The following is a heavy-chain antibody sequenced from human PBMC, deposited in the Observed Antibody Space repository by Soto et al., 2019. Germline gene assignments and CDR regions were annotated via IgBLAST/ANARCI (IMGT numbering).Heavy chain of an antibody. V-gene: IGHV3-23*01. CDR1: GFTFITYA. D-gene: IGHD2-2*01. CDR2: ISGSGGST. CDR3: SKLPAAQSYFDF. Sequence: EVQLLDSGGGLVQPGGSLRLSCAASGFTFITYAMSWVRQAPGKGLEWVSIISGSGGSTYYPDSVKGRFTISRDTSKNTLYLQMNSLRADDTAVYYCSKLPAAQSYFDFWGQVTLVTVSS. J-gene: IGHJ4*02.